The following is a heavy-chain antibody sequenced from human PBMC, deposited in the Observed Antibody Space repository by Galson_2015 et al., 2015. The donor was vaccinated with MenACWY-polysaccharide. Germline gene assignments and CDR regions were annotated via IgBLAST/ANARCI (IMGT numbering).Heavy chain of an antibody. V-gene: IGHV1-8*01. CDR1: GYTFTSYD. J-gene: IGHJ6*03. CDR2: MNPNSGNT. CDR3: ARTVPAAMRPKQKRSYYIDV. Sequence: SVKVSCKASGYTFTSYDINWVRQAPGQGLEWMGWMNPNSGNTGYAQKFQGRVTMTRNTSISTAYMELSSLRSEDTAVYYCARTVPAAMRPKQKRSYYIDVWGKGTTVTVSS. D-gene: IGHD2-2*01.